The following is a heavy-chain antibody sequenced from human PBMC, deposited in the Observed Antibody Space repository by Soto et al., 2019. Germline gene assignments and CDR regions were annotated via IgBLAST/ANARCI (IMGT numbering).Heavy chain of an antibody. V-gene: IGHV4-4*02. Sequence: QVQLQESGPGLVKPSGTLSLTCAVSGDSISSSNWWSWVRQAPGKGLEWIGEIYHSGATTDNPSLKSRATISVDPSKTHFSLKLTSVTAADTAVYFCARDLGTGTDFWGRGTLVTVAS. D-gene: IGHD1-1*01. CDR2: IYHSGAT. CDR1: GDSISSSNW. CDR3: ARDLGTGTDF. J-gene: IGHJ4*02.